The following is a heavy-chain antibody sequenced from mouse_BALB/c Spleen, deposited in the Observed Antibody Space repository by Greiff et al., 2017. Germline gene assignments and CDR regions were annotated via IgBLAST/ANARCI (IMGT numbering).Heavy chain of an antibody. Sequence: EVLLVESGAELVKPGASVKLSCTASGFNIKDTYMHWVKQRPEQGLEWIGRIDPANGNTKYDPKFQGKATITADTSSNTAYLQLSSLTSEDTAVYYCARWGTTRDYYAMDYWGQGTSVTVSS. V-gene: IGHV14-3*02. D-gene: IGHD2-14*01. J-gene: IGHJ4*01. CDR3: ARWGTTRDYYAMDY. CDR2: IDPANGNT. CDR1: GFNIKDTY.